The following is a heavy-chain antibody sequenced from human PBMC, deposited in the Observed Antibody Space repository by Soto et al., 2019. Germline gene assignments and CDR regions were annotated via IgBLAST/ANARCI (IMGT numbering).Heavy chain of an antibody. CDR3: GRVSAGGSSSTHHDY. D-gene: IGHD6-6*01. J-gene: IGHJ4*02. Sequence: PSETLSLTCAASGVSISSYYWSWIRQPPGKGLEWIGYVFYNESINYSPSLEGRGTISSGMSSNHFSLLLRSVTGADDTADFCGRVSAGGSSSTHHDYWGQGALVTVSS. CDR1: GVSISSYY. CDR2: VFYNESI. V-gene: IGHV4-59*01.